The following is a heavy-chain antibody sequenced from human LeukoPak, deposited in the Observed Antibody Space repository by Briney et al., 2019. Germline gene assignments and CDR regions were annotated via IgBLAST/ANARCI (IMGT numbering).Heavy chain of an antibody. J-gene: IGHJ4*02. Sequence: PGGSLRLSCAASGFTFSSHWMNWVRQAPGKGLEWVANVNQGGSEKNYVDSVKGRFTISRDNAKNSLYLQMNGLGVEDTAVYYCARDPDPIVGVSFDYWGQGTLVTVSS. CDR1: GFTFSSHW. CDR3: ARDPDPIVGVSFDY. D-gene: IGHD1-26*01. CDR2: VNQGGSEK. V-gene: IGHV3-7*01.